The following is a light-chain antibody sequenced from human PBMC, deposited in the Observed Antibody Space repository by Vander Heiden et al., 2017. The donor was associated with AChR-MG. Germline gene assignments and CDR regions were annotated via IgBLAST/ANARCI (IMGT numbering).Light chain of an antibody. CDR2: AAS. V-gene: IGKV1-39*01. Sequence: DIEMTQSPSSLSASVGDTVIISCRASQRIGTYLNWYQHKPGRAPTLLIYAASTLQSGVPSRFGGSGSGTEFTLVINKLQPEDFPTYYCQQSVTTKWSFGQGTKVEVK. J-gene: IGKJ1*01. CDR3: QQSVTTKWS. CDR1: QRIGTY.